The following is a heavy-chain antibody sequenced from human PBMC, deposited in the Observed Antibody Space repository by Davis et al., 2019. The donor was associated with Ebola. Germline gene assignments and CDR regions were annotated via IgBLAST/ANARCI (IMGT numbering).Heavy chain of an antibody. CDR3: ARDSGHH. D-gene: IGHD3-10*01. V-gene: IGHV4-34*01. CDR2: INHSGSA. Sequence: SQTLSLTCAVYGGSFSGYYWSWIRQSPGKGLEWIGEINHSGSANYNPSLKSRVTISTHTSKNQFSLKLSSVTAADTAVYYCARDSGHHWGQGTLVTVSS. CDR1: GGSFSGYY. J-gene: IGHJ5*02.